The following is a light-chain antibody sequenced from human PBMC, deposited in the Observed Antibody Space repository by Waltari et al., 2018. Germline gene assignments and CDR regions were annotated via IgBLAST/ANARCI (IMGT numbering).Light chain of an antibody. Sequence: QSALTQPASVSGSRGQSITISCTGTSSDIGAYNFVSWYQKHPGKAPKVMIYDVNNRPSGVSSRFSGSKSGNTASLTISGLQAEDEADYYCSSYTTGSTRYVFGSGTKVTVL. J-gene: IGLJ1*01. CDR3: SSYTTGSTRYV. V-gene: IGLV2-14*03. CDR2: DVN. CDR1: SSDIGAYNF.